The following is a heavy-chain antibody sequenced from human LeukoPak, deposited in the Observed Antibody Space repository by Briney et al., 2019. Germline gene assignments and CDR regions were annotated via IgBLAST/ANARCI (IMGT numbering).Heavy chain of an antibody. CDR3: ARVKRLRDAFDI. D-gene: IGHD3-16*01. CDR1: GYTFTGYY. CDR2: INPNSDGT. J-gene: IGHJ3*02. V-gene: IGHV1-2*02. Sequence: ASVKVSCKASGYTFTGYYMHWVRQAPGQGLEWMGWINPNSDGTNYAQKFQGRVTMTRDTSISTAYMELSRLRSDDTAVYYCARVKRLRDAFDIWGQGTMVTVSS.